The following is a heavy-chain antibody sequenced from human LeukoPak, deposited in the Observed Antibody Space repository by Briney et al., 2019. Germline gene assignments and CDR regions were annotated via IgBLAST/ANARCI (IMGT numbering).Heavy chain of an antibody. CDR1: GFTFSSYA. CDR2: ISGSGGST. D-gene: IGHD1-26*01. CDR3: AEDYGELRITYFDY. J-gene: IGHJ4*02. Sequence: PGGSLRLSCAASGFTFSSYAMSWVRQAPGKGLEWVSAISGSGGSTYYADSVKGRFTISRDNSKNTLYLQMNSLRAEDTAVYYCAEDYGELRITYFDYWGQGTLVTVSS. V-gene: IGHV3-23*01.